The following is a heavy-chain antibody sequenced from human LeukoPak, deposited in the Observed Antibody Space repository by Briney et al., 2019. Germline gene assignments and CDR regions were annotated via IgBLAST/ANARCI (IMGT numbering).Heavy chain of an antibody. CDR3: AKSDGSSSWIYFGS. Sequence: GRSLRLSCAAPGFTFSSYAMTWVRLAPGKGLEWVSGISASGSSTYYADSVRGRFTISRDNSKNTLSLQMNSLRAEDTAVYYCAKSDGSSSWIYFGSSGQGTVVTVSS. J-gene: IGHJ4*02. D-gene: IGHD6-13*01. V-gene: IGHV3-23*01. CDR1: GFTFSSYA. CDR2: ISASGSST.